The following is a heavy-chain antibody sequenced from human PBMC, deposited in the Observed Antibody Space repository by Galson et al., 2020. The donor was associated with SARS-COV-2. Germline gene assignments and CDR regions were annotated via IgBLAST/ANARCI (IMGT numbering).Heavy chain of an antibody. J-gene: IGHJ3*02. Sequence: GESLKISCAASGFTFSSYAMHWVRQAPGKGLEWVAVISYDGSNKYYADSVKGRFTISRDNSKNTLYLQMNSLRAEDTAVYYCARDRSGSYSAAFDIWGQGTMVTVSS. V-gene: IGHV3-30-3*01. CDR2: ISYDGSNK. D-gene: IGHD3-10*01. CDR3: ARDRSGSYSAAFDI. CDR1: GFTFSSYA.